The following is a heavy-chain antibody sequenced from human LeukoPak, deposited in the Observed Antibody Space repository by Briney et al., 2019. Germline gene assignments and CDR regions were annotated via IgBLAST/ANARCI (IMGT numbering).Heavy chain of an antibody. Sequence: GGSLRLSCAASGFTFSRYSMNWVRQAPGKGLEWVSYISSRSTTMYYADSVKGRFTISRDNAKNSLYLQMNSLRDEDTAVYFCARDLDYGGKSNFDYWGQGTLVTVSS. J-gene: IGHJ4*02. D-gene: IGHD4-23*01. CDR1: GFTFSRYS. CDR3: ARDLDYGGKSNFDY. CDR2: ISSRSTTM. V-gene: IGHV3-48*02.